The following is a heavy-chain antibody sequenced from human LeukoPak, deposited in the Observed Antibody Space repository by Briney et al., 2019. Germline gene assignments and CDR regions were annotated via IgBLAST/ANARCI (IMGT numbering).Heavy chain of an antibody. V-gene: IGHV4-59*08. CDR2: IYYSGST. Sequence: SETLSLTCTVSGGPISSYYWSWIRQPPGKGLEWIGYIYYSGSTNYNPSLKSRVTISVDTSKNQFSLKLSSVTAADTAVYYCARALKGSGSLNWFDPWGQGTLVTVSS. J-gene: IGHJ5*02. CDR3: ARALKGSGSLNWFDP. D-gene: IGHD6-19*01. CDR1: GGPISSYY.